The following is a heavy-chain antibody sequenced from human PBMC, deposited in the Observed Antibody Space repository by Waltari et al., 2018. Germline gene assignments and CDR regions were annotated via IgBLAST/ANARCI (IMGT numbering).Heavy chain of an antibody. CDR1: DDSTGYSSYF. J-gene: IGHJ5*01. CDR3: ARGVYYYDTLGDS. V-gene: IGHV4-39*07. CDR2: VYISGTT. Sequence: LQLQESGPGLVKASETLSLNCTVSDDSTGYSSYFWGWIRQPPGKGLEWIGSVYISGTTYYNPSLKGRVTMSLETSKNQFSLKLKSVTAADTAVYYCARGVYYYDTLGDSWGQGTLVTVSS. D-gene: IGHD3-22*01.